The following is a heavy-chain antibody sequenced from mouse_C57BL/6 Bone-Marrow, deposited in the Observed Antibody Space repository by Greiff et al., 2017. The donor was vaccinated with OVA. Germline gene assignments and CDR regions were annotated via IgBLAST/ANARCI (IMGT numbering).Heavy chain of an antibody. J-gene: IGHJ2*01. CDR1: GFTFSDYY. CDR3: ARELEPYYFDY. CDR2: INYDGSST. Sequence: EVHLVESEGGLVQPGSSMKLSCTASGFTFSDYYMAWVRQVPEKGLEWVANINYDGSSTYYLDSLKSRFIISRDNAKNILYLQMSSLKSEDTATYYCARELEPYYFDYWGQGTTLTVSS. V-gene: IGHV5-16*01.